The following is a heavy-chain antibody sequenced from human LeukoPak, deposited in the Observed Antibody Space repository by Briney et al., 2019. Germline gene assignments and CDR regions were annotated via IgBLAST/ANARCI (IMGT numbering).Heavy chain of an antibody. D-gene: IGHD3-22*01. J-gene: IGHJ4*02. CDR2: IIPIFGSA. V-gene: IGHV1-69*13. CDR3: ASHSYYDSSGYSIFDY. CDR1: GGTFINYA. Sequence: SVKVSCKASGGTFINYAISWVRQAPGQGLEWMGGIIPIFGSANYAQKFQGRVTITADESTSTAYMELSSLRSEDTAVYYCASHSYYDSSGYSIFDYWGQGTLVTVSS.